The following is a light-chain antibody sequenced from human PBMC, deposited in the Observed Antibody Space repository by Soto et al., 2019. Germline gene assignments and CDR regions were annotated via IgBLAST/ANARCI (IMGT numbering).Light chain of an antibody. CDR2: GAS. Sequence: DIPLTQSPFFLSASVGDRVTISCRASQAIYSYLAWYQQKPGKAPKLLIFGASKLQSGVPSRFSGSGSGTEFTLTISSLQPEDFATYYCQQYHSYPLTFAGGTKVEIK. V-gene: IGKV1-9*01. CDR1: QAIYSY. CDR3: QQYHSYPLT. J-gene: IGKJ4*01.